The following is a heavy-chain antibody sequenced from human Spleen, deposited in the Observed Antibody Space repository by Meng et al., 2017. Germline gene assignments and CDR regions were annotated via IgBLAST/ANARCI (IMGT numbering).Heavy chain of an antibody. CDR2: ISYSGDST. CDR3: AREGSSWYFDY. D-gene: IGHD6-13*01. V-gene: IGHV3-23*01. CDR1: GFTFSSYA. Sequence: GESLKISCAASGFTFSSYAMSWVRQAPGKGLEWVSGISYSGDSTYYADSVKGRFTVSRDNAKNTLYLQMNSLRAEDTAVYYCAREGSSWYFDYWGQGTLVTVSS. J-gene: IGHJ4*02.